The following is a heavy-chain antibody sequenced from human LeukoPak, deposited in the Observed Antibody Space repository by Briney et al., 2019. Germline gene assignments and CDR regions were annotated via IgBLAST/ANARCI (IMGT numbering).Heavy chain of an antibody. Sequence: GGSLRLSCAASGFTFSVYEMNWVRQAPGKGLEWVSYISSSDSTIYYADSVKGRFTISRDNAKNSLYLQMNSLRAEDTAVYYCAYTNNLKYWGQGTLVTVSS. CDR2: ISSSDSTI. CDR1: GFTFSVYE. J-gene: IGHJ4*02. CDR3: AYTNNLKY. V-gene: IGHV3-48*03. D-gene: IGHD3-16*01.